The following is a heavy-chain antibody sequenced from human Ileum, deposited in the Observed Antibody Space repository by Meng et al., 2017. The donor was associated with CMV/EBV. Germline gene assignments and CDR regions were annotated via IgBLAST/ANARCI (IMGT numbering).Heavy chain of an antibody. V-gene: IGHV4-59*01. CDR1: GGSISSYN. J-gene: IGHJ4*02. Sequence: TVSGGSISSYNGSWIRQTPGKGLEWIGYVYYSGSNNDNPSLKRRVTISVDTSKNEFSLKLSSVTAADTAMYYCAREDMRGYSGNFDSWGQGILVTVSS. D-gene: IGHD5-12*01. CDR3: AREDMRGYSGNFDS. CDR2: VYYSGSN.